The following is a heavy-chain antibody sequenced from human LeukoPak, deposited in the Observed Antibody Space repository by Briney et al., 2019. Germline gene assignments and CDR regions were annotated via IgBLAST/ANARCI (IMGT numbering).Heavy chain of an antibody. CDR2: ISWNSGSM. CDR3: AKALLSQECLHPNFDY. Sequence: GGSLRLSCAASGFTFDDYGMHWVRQAPGKGLEWVSGISWNSGSMGYADSVKVRFTISIDNANNSLYLQMNSLRAEDTALYDCAKALLSQECLHPNFDYWGQGTLVTVSS. CDR1: GFTFDDYG. V-gene: IGHV3-9*01. J-gene: IGHJ4*02. D-gene: IGHD3-3*01.